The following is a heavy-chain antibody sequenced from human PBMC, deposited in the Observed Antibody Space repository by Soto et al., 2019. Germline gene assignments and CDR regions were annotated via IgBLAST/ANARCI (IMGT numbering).Heavy chain of an antibody. V-gene: IGHV4-4*07. D-gene: IGHD3-10*01. Sequence: AETLSLTCSVSGGSINSYWWSWIRQPAGKGLEWIGRVYSSGTTDYNPSLNSRATLSVETSKNQFSLKLSSVTAADTAVYYCARDIGSYAYGEGYWGQGIRVTVSS. J-gene: IGHJ4*02. CDR1: GGSINSYW. CDR2: VYSSGTT. CDR3: ARDIGSYAYGEGY.